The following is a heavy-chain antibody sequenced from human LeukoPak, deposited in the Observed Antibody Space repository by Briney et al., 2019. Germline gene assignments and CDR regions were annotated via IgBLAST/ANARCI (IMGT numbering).Heavy chain of an antibody. J-gene: IGHJ4*02. CDR2: IYSSGTT. Sequence: NPSETLSLTCAVYGGSFSGYYWSWIRQPPGKGLEWIGSIYSSGTTYYNASLKGRVTILVDTSKNQFSLNLNSVTAADTAVYYCVADPINFDYWGQGRLVTVSS. V-gene: IGHV4-34*07. CDR1: GGSFSGYY. CDR3: VADPINFDY.